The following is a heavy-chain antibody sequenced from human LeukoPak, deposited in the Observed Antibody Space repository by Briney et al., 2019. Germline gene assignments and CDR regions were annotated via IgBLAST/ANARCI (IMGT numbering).Heavy chain of an antibody. D-gene: IGHD2-2*01. CDR3: AKDDGYCSSTSCQHAAPHYYYYGMDV. CDR1: GFTFSSYA. Sequence: GGSLRLSCAASGFTFSSYAMSWVRRAPGKGLEWVAVISYDGSNKYYADSVKGRFTISRDNSKNTLYLQMNSLRAEDTAVYYCAKDDGYCSSTSCQHAAPHYYYYGMDVWGQGTTVTVSS. CDR2: ISYDGSNK. V-gene: IGHV3-30*18. J-gene: IGHJ6*02.